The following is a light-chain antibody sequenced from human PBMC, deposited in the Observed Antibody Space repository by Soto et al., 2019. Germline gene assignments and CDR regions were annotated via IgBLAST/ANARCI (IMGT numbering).Light chain of an antibody. CDR3: QQHSSWPLS. Sequence: IVMTQSPATLPVSPGERATLSCRASQSISSSTFAWYQQKPGQPPRLLIYSVSTRAAGLPARFSGSGSGTEFTLTISSLQSEDFAVYYCQQHSSWPLSFGQGTKLEI. V-gene: IGKV3-15*01. CDR2: SVS. CDR1: QSISSS. J-gene: IGKJ2*03.